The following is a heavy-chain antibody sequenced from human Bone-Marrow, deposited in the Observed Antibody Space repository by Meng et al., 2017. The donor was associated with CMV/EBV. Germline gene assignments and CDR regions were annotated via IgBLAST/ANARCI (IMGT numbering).Heavy chain of an antibody. CDR2: ISGSGGSA. D-gene: IGHD3-10*01. CDR1: GFTLRSYA. V-gene: IGHV3-23*01. CDR3: AKDDSSGFGSGTLDY. Sequence: SGFTLRSYAMSWVRQAPGKGLEWVSDISGSGGSAYYADSVKGRFTISRDNSKNTLYLQMNSLRAEDTAVYYCAKDDSSGFGSGTLDYWGQGTLVTVSS. J-gene: IGHJ4*02.